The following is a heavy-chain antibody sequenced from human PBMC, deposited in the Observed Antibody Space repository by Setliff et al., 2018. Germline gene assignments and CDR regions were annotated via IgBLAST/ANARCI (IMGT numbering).Heavy chain of an antibody. Sequence: PSETLSLTCTVYGASFSDYYWGWIRQPPGKGLEWIGNIFQSGITFYNPSLKSRVTMSLDTSQNQFSLKLRSVTAADTAVYFCARLGGLLVATMPFDYWGQGTLVTVSS. V-gene: IGHV4-34*10. D-gene: IGHD5-12*01. J-gene: IGHJ4*02. CDR1: GASFSDYY. CDR2: IFQSGIT. CDR3: ARLGGLLVATMPFDY.